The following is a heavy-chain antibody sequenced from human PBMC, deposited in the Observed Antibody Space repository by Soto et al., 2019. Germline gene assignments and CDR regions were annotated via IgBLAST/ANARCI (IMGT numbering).Heavy chain of an antibody. J-gene: IGHJ6*02. Sequence: EVQLVESGGVVVQPGGSLRLSCAASGFTFDAHTMEWVRQVPGKGLEWVSLISWNGDSTYYADSVKGRFIISRDNSKNSLYLQMNSLRTEDTALYYCAKDGQQGGMDVWDQGTTVTVSS. CDR2: ISWNGDST. V-gene: IGHV3-43*01. D-gene: IGHD1-1*01. CDR3: AKDGQQGGMDV. CDR1: GFTFDAHT.